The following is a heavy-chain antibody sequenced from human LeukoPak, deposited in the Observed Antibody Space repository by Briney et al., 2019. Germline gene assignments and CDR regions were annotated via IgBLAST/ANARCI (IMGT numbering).Heavy chain of an antibody. Sequence: ASETLSLTCTVSGGSISSGGYYWSWIRQHPGKGLEWIGYIYYSGSTYYNPSLKSRVTISVDTYKNQFSLKLSSVTAADTAVYYCARGPIYGDYVLDYWGQGTLVTVSS. J-gene: IGHJ4*02. D-gene: IGHD4-17*01. V-gene: IGHV4-31*03. CDR1: GGSISSGGYY. CDR2: IYYSGST. CDR3: ARGPIYGDYVLDY.